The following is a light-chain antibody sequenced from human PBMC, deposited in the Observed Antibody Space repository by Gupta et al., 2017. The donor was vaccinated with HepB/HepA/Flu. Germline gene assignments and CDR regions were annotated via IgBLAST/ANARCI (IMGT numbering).Light chain of an antibody. J-gene: IGKJ5*01. Sequence: DIVTTQSPDSLSVSLGERPTITCRASQTRLNGSSNRNRLAWYQQKGGQPPKLLIYWASTRESGVPDRFSGSGSGTDFTLTISSLQAEDVALYYCQQYYNGPITFGQGTQLEIK. CDR3: QQYYNGPIT. CDR2: WAS. CDR1: QTRLNGSSNRNR. V-gene: IGKV4-1*01.